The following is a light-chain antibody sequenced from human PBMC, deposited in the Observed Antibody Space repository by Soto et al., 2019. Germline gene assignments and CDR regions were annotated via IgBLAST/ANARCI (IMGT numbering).Light chain of an antibody. J-gene: IGKJ5*01. CDR1: LSVRNY. Sequence: DIQLTQSPSSLSASVGDRVTISCRASLSVRNYLSWYQWKPGKAPSLLIYAASSLHSAVPSRFSGSASGADFTLTINNLHPEDFATYYCQQSYSAPFTFGQGTRLQLK. CDR2: AAS. V-gene: IGKV1-39*01. CDR3: QQSYSAPFT.